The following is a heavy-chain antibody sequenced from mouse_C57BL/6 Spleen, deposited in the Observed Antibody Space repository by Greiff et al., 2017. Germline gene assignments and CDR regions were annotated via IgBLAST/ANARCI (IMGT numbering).Heavy chain of an antibody. V-gene: IGHV5-6*01. D-gene: IGHD1-1*01. J-gene: IGHJ3*01. CDR3: ARHLLLRTWFAY. Sequence: EVKVVESGGDLVKPGGSLKLSCAASGFTFSSYGMSWVRQTPDKRLEWVATISSGGSYTYYPDSVKGRFTISRDNAKNTLYLQMSSLKSEDTAMYYCARHLLLRTWFAYWGQGTLVTVSA. CDR2: ISSGGSYT. CDR1: GFTFSSYG.